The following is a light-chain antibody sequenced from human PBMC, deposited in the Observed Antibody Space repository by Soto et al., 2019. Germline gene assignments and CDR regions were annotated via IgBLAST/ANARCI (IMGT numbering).Light chain of an antibody. CDR1: QSISSL. Sequence: DIQMTQSPSTLSTSVGDRVTISCRASQSISSLLAWYQQKPGEAPNLLIYRASSLQSGVPSRFSGSGSGTEFTLTSSSLQPDDFSTYYCQQYSRYSWTFGQGTKVEFK. CDR2: RAS. CDR3: QQYSRYSWT. J-gene: IGKJ1*01. V-gene: IGKV1-5*03.